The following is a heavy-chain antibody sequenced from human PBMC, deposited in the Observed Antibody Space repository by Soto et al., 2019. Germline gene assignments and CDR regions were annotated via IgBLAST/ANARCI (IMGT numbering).Heavy chain of an antibody. CDR2: IHHSGNT. Sequence: QMQLQESGPGLVKPSETLSLTCAVSSASISSEQWWSWVRQPPGKGLEWIGEIHHSGNTNSNPSLKSRVTMSVDKPKNQFSLNLNSLTAADTAVYYCARSFGWYAIDQWSQGTLVTVSS. D-gene: IGHD6-19*01. V-gene: IGHV4-4*02. J-gene: IGHJ4*02. CDR3: ARSFGWYAIDQ. CDR1: SASISSEQW.